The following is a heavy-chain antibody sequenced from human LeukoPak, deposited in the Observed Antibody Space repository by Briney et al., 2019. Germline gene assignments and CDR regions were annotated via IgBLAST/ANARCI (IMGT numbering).Heavy chain of an antibody. CDR2: IYYSGST. J-gene: IGHJ5*02. D-gene: IGHD5-18*01. V-gene: IGHV4-30-4*02. CDR1: GGSISSGDYY. CDR3: ARGMGERVDTAMGGFP. Sequence: SGTLSLTCTVSGGSISSGDYYWSWIRQPPGKGLEWIGYIYYSGSTYYNPSLKSRVTISVDTSKNQFSLKLSSVTAADTAVYYCARGMGERVDTAMGGFPWGQGTLVTVSS.